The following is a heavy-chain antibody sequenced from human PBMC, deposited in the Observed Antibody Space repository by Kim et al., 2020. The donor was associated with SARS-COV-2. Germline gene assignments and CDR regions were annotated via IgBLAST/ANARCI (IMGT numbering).Heavy chain of an antibody. V-gene: IGHV3-7*01. CDR1: GFTFSSYW. J-gene: IGHJ6*03. D-gene: IGHD3-3*01. Sequence: GGSLRLSCAASGFTFSSYWISWVRQAPGKGLEWVANIKQDGSEKYYVDSVKGRFTISRDNAKNSLYLQMNSLRAEDTAVYYCARDSYDFWSGYYTYYYY. CDR3: ARDSYDFWSGYYTYYYY. CDR2: IKQDGSEK.